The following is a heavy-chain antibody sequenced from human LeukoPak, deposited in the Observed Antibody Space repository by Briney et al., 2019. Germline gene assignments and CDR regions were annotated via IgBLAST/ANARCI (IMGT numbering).Heavy chain of an antibody. CDR2: IKQDGSEK. V-gene: IGHV3-7*01. J-gene: IGHJ4*02. D-gene: IGHD3-3*01. Sequence: GGSLRLSCAASGFTFSSYWMSWVRQAPGEGVEGGANIKQDGSEKYYVDAVKGRFTISRDKAKNSLYLQMNSLRAEDTAVYYCARIYDFWSGPIYYFDYWGQGTLGTVSS. CDR3: ARIYDFWSGPIYYFDY. CDR1: GFTFSSYW.